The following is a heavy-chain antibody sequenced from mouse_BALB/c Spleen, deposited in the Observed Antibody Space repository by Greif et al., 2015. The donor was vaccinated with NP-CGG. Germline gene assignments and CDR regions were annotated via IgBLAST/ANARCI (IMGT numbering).Heavy chain of an antibody. D-gene: IGHD1-1*01. Sequence: EVKLMESGGGLVQPGGSRKLSCAASGFTFSDYGMAWVRQAPGKGPEWVAFISNLAYSIYYADTVTGRLTISRENAKNTLYLGMSSLRSEDTAMYYCARDYYGSSYWYFDVWGAGTTVTVSS. J-gene: IGHJ1*01. CDR3: ARDYYGSSYWYFDV. V-gene: IGHV5-15*02. CDR2: ISNLAYSI. CDR1: GFTFSDYG.